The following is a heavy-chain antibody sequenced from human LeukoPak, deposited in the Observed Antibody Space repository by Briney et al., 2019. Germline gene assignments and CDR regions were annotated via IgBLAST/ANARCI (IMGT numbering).Heavy chain of an antibody. CDR1: GGSISSYY. CDR3: ARDIISAAGPNNWFDP. J-gene: IGHJ5*02. Sequence: PSETLSLTCTVSGGSISSYYWSWIRQPPGKGPEWIGYIYYSGSTYYNPSLKSRVTISVDTSKNQFSLKLSSVTAADTAVYYCARDIISAAGPNNWFDPWGQGTLVTVSS. V-gene: IGHV4-59*12. CDR2: IYYSGST. D-gene: IGHD6-13*01.